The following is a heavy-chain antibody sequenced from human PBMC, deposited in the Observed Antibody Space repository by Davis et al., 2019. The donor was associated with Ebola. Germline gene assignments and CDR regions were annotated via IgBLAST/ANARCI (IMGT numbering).Heavy chain of an antibody. Sequence: GGSLRLSCAASGFTFSAYYMSWVRQAPGKGLEWLSYLTSSGRTTDYVDSVKGRFTISRDNAKNSLYLQMNSLRAEDTAVYYCARVSGDGDPDYWGQGTLVTVSS. V-gene: IGHV3-11*04. J-gene: IGHJ4*02. CDR3: ARVSGDGDPDY. D-gene: IGHD4-17*01. CDR1: GFTFSAYY. CDR2: LTSSGRTT.